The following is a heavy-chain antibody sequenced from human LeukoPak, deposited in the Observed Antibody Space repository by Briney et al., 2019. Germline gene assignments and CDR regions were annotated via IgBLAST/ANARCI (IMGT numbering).Heavy chain of an antibody. V-gene: IGHV3-7*01. J-gene: IGHJ5*01. CDR3: ARGGSYSWFDS. Sequence: GGSLRLSCAASGYTFNNYWMNWVRQAPGKGLEWVVAIKQDGSEKYYVDSVKGRFTISRDNAKSSLYLQMNSLRAEDTAVYYYARGGSYSWFDSWGQGTPVTVSS. CDR1: GYTFNNYW. CDR2: IKQDGSEK.